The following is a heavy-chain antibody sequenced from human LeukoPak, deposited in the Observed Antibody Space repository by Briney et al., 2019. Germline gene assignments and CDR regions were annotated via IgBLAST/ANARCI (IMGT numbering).Heavy chain of an antibody. J-gene: IGHJ6*02. CDR3: AILKTMVRGIYGMDV. CDR1: GYRFTSYW. V-gene: IGHV5-51*01. D-gene: IGHD3-10*01. CDR2: IYPGDSDT. Sequence: GESLKISCKGSGYRFTSYWIGWVRPMPGKGLEWMGIIYPGDSDTRYSPSFQGQVTISADKSISTAYLQWSSLKASDTAMYYCAILKTMVRGIYGMDVWGQGTTVTVSS.